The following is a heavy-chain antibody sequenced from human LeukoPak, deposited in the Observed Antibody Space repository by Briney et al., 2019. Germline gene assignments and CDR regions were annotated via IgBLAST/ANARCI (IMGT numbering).Heavy chain of an antibody. CDR2: IIPIFGTA. D-gene: IGHD3-3*01. CDR1: GGTFSSYA. Sequence: ASVKVSCKASGGTFSSYAISWVRQAPGQGLEWMGGIIPIFGTANYAQKFQGRVAITTDESTSTAYMELSSLRSEDTAVYYCARVGPYYDFWSGYQNWFDPWGQGTLVTVSS. CDR3: ARVGPYYDFWSGYQNWFDP. J-gene: IGHJ5*02. V-gene: IGHV1-69*05.